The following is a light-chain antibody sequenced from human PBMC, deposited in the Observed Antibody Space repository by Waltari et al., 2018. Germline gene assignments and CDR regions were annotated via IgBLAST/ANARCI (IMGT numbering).Light chain of an antibody. CDR1: TTDIGTYDY. J-gene: IGLJ2*01. Sequence: QSALTQPASVSGSPGQSITISCSGSTTDIGTYDYLSWYQQYPVKAPKLILYQVTIRPSGVSNRFSGSKSGNTASLTISGLQTDDEAIYYCSSYTDSTTVVFGGGTVVTVL. CDR3: SSYTDSTTVV. V-gene: IGLV2-14*01. CDR2: QVT.